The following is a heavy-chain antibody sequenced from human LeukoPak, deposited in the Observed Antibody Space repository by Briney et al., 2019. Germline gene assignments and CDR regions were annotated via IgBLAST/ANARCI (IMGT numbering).Heavy chain of an antibody. D-gene: IGHD3-22*01. CDR3: AKERKYYDSSGYYDLYYFDY. J-gene: IGHJ4*02. CDR2: ISGSGGST. CDR1: GFTFSSYA. V-gene: IGHV3-23*01. Sequence: GGSLRLSCAASGFTFSSYAMSWVRQAPGKGLEWVSAISGSGGSTYYADSVKGRFTIYRDNSKNTLYLQMNSLRAEDTAVYYCAKERKYYDSSGYYDLYYFDYWGQGTLVTVSS.